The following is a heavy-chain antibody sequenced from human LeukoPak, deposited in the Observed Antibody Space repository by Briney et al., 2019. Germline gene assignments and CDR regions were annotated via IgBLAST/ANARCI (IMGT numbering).Heavy chain of an antibody. V-gene: IGHV4-4*02. CDR2: ISHSGGT. D-gene: IGHD2-15*01. CDR1: TGSISSNDW. CDR3: AGVRCSGGSCYSVFDF. Sequence: SETLSLTCTVSTGSISSNDWWSWVRQPPGKGLEWIGEISHSGGTNYNPSLRSRLTISVDKSKNQFSLRLNSMTAADTAVYYCAGVRCSGGSCYSVFDFWGQGTLVTVSS. J-gene: IGHJ4*02.